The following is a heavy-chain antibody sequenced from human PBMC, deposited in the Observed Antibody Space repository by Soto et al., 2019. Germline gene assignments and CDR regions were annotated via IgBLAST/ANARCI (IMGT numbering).Heavy chain of an antibody. CDR1: GFTFSDYY. D-gene: IGHD3-9*01. V-gene: IGHV3-11*01. CDR2: ISSSGSTI. J-gene: IGHJ6*03. Sequence: GGSLRLSCAASGFTFSDYYMSWIRQAPGKGLEWVSYISSSGSTIYYADSVKGRFTISRDNAKNSLYLQMNSLRAEDTAVYYCARDLTGRGIHFGSTYYYYMDVWGKGTTVTVSS. CDR3: ARDLTGRGIHFGSTYYYYMDV.